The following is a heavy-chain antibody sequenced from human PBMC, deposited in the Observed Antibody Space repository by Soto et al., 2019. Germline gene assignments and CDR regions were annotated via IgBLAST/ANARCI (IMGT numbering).Heavy chain of an antibody. D-gene: IGHD3-22*01. CDR2: IKSKTDGGTT. J-gene: IGHJ6*02. CDR3: TTDTEPDSSGYVYYYYGMDV. V-gene: IGHV3-15*07. CDR1: GFTFSNAW. Sequence: PGGSLSLSCAASGFTFSNAWMNWVRQAPGKGLEWVGRIKSKTDGGTTDYAAPVKGRFTISRDDSKNTLYLQMNSLKTEGTAVYYCTTDTEPDSSGYVYYYYGMDVWGQGTTVTVSS.